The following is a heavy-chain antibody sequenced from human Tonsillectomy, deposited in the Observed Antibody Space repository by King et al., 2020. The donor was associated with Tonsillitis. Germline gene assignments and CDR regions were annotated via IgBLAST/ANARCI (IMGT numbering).Heavy chain of an antibody. CDR1: GGTFSSYA. V-gene: IGHV1-69*01. J-gene: IGHJ4*02. CDR3: ARARNGYDIH. Sequence: VQLVESGAEVKKPGSSVKVSCTASGGTFSSYAISWVRLAPGQGLEWMGGIIPIFGTANYAQKFQGRVTITADESTSTAYMELSSLRSEDTALYYCARARNGYDIHWGQGTLVTVSS. D-gene: IGHD3-9*01. CDR2: IIPIFGTA.